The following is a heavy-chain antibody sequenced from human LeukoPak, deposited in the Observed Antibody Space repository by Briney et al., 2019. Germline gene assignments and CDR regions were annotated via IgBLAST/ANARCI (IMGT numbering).Heavy chain of an antibody. CDR3: ASPRYSSSWYFYFDY. V-gene: IGHV4-38-2*02. CDR2: IYHSGST. CDR1: GYSISSGYY. D-gene: IGHD6-13*01. Sequence: SETLSLTCTVSGYSISSGYYWGWIRRPPGKGLEWIGSIYHSGSTYYNPSLKSRVTISVDTSKNQFSLKLSSVTAADTAVYYCASPRYSSSWYFYFDYWGQGTLVTVSS. J-gene: IGHJ4*02.